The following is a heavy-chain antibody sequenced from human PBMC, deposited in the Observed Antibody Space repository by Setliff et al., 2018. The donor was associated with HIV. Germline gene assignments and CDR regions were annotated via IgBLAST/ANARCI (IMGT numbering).Heavy chain of an antibody. J-gene: IGHJ5*01. CDR3: ARTRYYYDSSDRYWVIDS. D-gene: IGHD3-22*01. CDR1: GVSISTYY. CDR2: IYNGGNT. V-gene: IGHV4-59*01. Sequence: SETLSLTCSVSGVSISTYYWSWIRQPPGKGLEWFGYIYNGGNTNYNPSLESRVSMSRDTSKNQFSLKLTAVTAAETAAYFCARTRYYYDSSDRYWVIDSWGPGTLVTVSS.